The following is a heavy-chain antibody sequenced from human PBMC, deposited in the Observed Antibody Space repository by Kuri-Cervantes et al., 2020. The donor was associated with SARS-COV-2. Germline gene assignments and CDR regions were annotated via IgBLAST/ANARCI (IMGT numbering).Heavy chain of an antibody. CDR2: MSYDGTNK. Sequence: GGSLRLSCAASGFTFKNYAIHWVRQAPGKGLEWVALMSYDGTNKYYADPVKGRFTISRDNSKSTLYLQMNSLRPADTAVYYCAGATVVPYFHHWARAPWSPSPQ. V-gene: IGHV3-30*04. J-gene: IGHJ1*01. CDR3: AGATVVPYFHH. CDR1: GFTFKNYA. D-gene: IGHD4-23*01.